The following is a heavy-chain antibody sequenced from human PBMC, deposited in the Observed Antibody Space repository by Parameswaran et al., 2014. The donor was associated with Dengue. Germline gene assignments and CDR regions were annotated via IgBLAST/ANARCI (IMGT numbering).Heavy chain of an antibody. J-gene: IGHJ6*02. Sequence: VRQMPGKGLEWMGIIYPGDSDTRYSPSFQGQVTISADKSISTAYLQWSSLKASDTAMYYCASSEHEQLVSDYYYGMDVWGQGTTVTVSS. CDR3: ASSEHEQLVSDYYYGMDV. CDR2: IYPGDSDT. D-gene: IGHD6-6*01. V-gene: IGHV5-51*01.